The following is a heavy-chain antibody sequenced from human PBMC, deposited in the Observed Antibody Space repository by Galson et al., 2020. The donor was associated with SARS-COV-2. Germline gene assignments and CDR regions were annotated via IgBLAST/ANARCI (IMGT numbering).Heavy chain of an antibody. V-gene: IGHV4-38-2*02. CDR2: IYHNGNI. CDR1: NYSISTNYY. CDR3: ARDLVTSDYYFDS. D-gene: IGHD2-15*01. Sequence: SETLSLTCSVSNYSISTNYYWGWIRQPPGKGLEWIGSIYHNGNIYSNPSFRSRISMSVDTSKNQFSLRLNSVTASDTAVYYCARDLVTSDYYFDSWGGNPSHRLH. J-gene: IGHJ4*02.